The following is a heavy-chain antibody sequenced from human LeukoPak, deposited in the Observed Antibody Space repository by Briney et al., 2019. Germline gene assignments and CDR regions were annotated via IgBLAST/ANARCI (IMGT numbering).Heavy chain of an antibody. J-gene: IGHJ4*02. D-gene: IGHD6-19*01. CDR2: ISYDGSDK. CDR3: ARDWGRRYSSGWYGDFDY. Sequence: GSLRLSCAASGSTFSNYAMHWVRQAPGKGLEWVAVISYDGSDKYYADSVKGRFTISRDNSKNTLYLQMNSLRPEDTAVYYCARDWGRRYSSGWYGDFDYWGQGTLVTVSS. CDR1: GSTFSNYA. V-gene: IGHV3-30-3*01.